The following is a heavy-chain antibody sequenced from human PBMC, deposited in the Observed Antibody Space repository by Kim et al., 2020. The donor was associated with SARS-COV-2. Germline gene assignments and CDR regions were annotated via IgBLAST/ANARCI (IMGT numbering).Heavy chain of an antibody. CDR2: ISGSGGST. D-gene: IGHD6-25*01. CDR1: GFTFSSYA. Sequence: GGSLRLSCAASGFTFSSYAMSWVRQAPGKGLEWVSAISGSGGSTYYADSVKGRFTISRDNSKNTLYLQMNNLRAEDTAVYYCAKDQQRTLFYWFDPWGQGTLVTVSS. CDR3: AKDQQRTLFYWFDP. V-gene: IGHV3-23*01. J-gene: IGHJ5*02.